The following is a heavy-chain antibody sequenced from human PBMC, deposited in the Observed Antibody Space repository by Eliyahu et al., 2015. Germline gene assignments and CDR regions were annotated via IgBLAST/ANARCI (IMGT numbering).Heavy chain of an antibody. V-gene: IGHV4-34*01. CDR1: GGSFSGHY. J-gene: IGHJ3*02. Sequence: QVQLQQWGAGLLKPSETLSLTCAVYGGSFSGHYWSWIRQTPGKGLEWIGETDQRGTTNYNPSLKSRVTISVDTSKNQFSLNLSSVTAADAAVFYCARVASSGWNAFDTWGQGTGVTVSS. CDR2: TDQRGTT. D-gene: IGHD6-19*01. CDR3: ARVASSGWNAFDT.